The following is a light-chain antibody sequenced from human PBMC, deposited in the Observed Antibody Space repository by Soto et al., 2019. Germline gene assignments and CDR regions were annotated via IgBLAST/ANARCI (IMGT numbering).Light chain of an antibody. J-gene: IGKJ1*01. V-gene: IGKV1-5*03. CDR2: KAS. Sequence: DIQMTQSPSTLSASVGDRVTITCRASQSISSWLAWYQQKPGKAPKLLIYKASSLESGVPSRFSGSGSGTEFTLTISSLQPDDFANYYCQQYNSYSWTFGQGTKVESK. CDR3: QQYNSYSWT. CDR1: QSISSW.